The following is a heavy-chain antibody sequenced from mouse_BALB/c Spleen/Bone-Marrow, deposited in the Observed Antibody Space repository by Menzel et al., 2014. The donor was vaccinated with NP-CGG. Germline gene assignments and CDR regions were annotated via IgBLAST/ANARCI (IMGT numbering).Heavy chain of an antibody. CDR2: IHPGSGGA. Sequence: PGASVKLSCKALGFTFTDYEMHWVKQTPVHGLEWIGTIHPGSGGAAYNQKFKGKATLTADKSSSTAYMELSSLISEDSAVYYCTREKVGDFDYWGQGTTLTVSS. CDR1: GFTFTDYE. J-gene: IGHJ2*01. CDR3: TREKVGDFDY. V-gene: IGHV1-15*01.